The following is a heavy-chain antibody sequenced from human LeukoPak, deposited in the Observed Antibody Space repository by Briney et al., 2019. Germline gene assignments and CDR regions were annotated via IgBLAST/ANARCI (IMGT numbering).Heavy chain of an antibody. V-gene: IGHV3-7*01. CDR1: GFTFSSYW. CDR2: IKQDESEK. J-gene: IGHJ4*02. CDR3: ARVEDYDILTGFDY. D-gene: IGHD3-9*01. Sequence: GGSLRLSCAASGFTFSSYWMSWVRQAPGKGLEWVANIKQDESEKYYVDSVKGRFTISRDNAKNSPYLQMNSLRAEDTAVYYCARVEDYDILTGFDYWGQGTLVTVSS.